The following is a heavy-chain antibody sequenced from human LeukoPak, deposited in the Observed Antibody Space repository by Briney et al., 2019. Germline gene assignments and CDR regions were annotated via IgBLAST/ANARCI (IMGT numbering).Heavy chain of an antibody. CDR3: ARGSDRTRGYSYGL. CDR1: GGSFSGYY. D-gene: IGHD5-18*01. Sequence: PSETLSLTCAVYGGSFSGYYWSWIRQPPGKGLEWIGEINHSGSTNYNPSLKSRVTISVDTSKNQFSLKLSSVTAADTAVYYCARGSDRTRGYSYGLWGQGTLVTVSS. J-gene: IGHJ4*02. V-gene: IGHV4-34*01. CDR2: INHSGST.